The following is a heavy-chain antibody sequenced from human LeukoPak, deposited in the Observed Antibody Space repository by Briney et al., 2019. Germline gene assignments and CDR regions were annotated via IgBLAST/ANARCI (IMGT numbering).Heavy chain of an antibody. V-gene: IGHV1-18*01. D-gene: IGHD3-3*01. CDR2: INPYNGNT. CDR1: GYTFTNFA. Sequence: ASVKVSCKASGYTFTNFAISWVRQAPGQGLEWMGWINPYNGNTKYALKVQGRVTMTTDTSTSKTYMELRSLSPDDTAVFYCARGRIPARLRELGVVTDRDYYMDVWGKGTTVTVSS. CDR3: ARGRIPARLRELGVVTDRDYYMDV. J-gene: IGHJ6*03.